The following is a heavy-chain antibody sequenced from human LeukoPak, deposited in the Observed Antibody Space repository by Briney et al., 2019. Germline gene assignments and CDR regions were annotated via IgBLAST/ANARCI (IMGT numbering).Heavy chain of an antibody. J-gene: IGHJ4*02. CDR3: ARDPGYSYAQDF. V-gene: IGHV3-48*02. Sequence: GGSLRLSCTASGFTFSSYSMNWVRQAPGKGPEWLSYISWGSNVIYYADSVKGRFTTSRDDAKNSLFLQMNSLTDEDTAVYYCARDPGYSYAQDFWGRGTRVTVSS. CDR2: ISWGSNVI. CDR1: GFTFSSYS. D-gene: IGHD5-18*01.